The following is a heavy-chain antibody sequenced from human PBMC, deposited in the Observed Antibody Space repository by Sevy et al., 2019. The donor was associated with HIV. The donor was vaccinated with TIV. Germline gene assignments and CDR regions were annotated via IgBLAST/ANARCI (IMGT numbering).Heavy chain of an antibody. Sequence: ASVKVSCKASGYTFTSYGISWVRQAPGQGLEWMGWISAYNGNTNYAQKLQGRVTMTTDTSTSTAYMELRSLRSDDTAVYYYALWDIVGATTYYFDYWGQGTLVTVSS. D-gene: IGHD1-26*01. V-gene: IGHV1-18*01. CDR1: GYTFTSYG. CDR2: ISAYNGNT. J-gene: IGHJ4*02. CDR3: ALWDIVGATTYYFDY.